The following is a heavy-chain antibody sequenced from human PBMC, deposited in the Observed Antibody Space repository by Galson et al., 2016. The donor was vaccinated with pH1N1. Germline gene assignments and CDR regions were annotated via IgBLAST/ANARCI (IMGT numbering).Heavy chain of an antibody. Sequence: SLRLSCAASGFTFGDYSLNWVRQAPGKGLEWVGFISSNSYGGTTGYAASVKDRFTISRDDSNSIAYLQMNSLKTEDTAVYYCSGSNWPLDYWGQGTLVTVSS. J-gene: IGHJ4*02. CDR2: ISSNSYGGTT. V-gene: IGHV3-49*04. CDR1: GFTFGDYS. CDR3: SGSNWPLDY. D-gene: IGHD1-1*01.